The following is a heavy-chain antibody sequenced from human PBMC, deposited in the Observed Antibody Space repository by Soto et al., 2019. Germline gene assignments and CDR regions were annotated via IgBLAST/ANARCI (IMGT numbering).Heavy chain of an antibody. D-gene: IGHD2-15*01. J-gene: IGHJ6*02. V-gene: IGHV1-18*01. CDR2: ISTYNGDT. Sequence: QVQLVQSGAEVRKPGASVKVSCKASGYTFSTSGMSWLRQAPGQGLEWMGWISTYNGDTNDAPKFQDRVTMTSDTSTGTVSMELRSLRSDDTAVYYCARAGAAPYYYYGMDVWGQGTRVTVSS. CDR1: GYTFSTSG. CDR3: ARAGAAPYYYYGMDV.